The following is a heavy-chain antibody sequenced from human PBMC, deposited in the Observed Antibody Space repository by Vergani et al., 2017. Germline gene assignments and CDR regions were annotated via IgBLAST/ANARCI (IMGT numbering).Heavy chain of an antibody. V-gene: IGHV4-59*01. Sequence: QVQLQESGPGLVKPSETLSLTCTVSGGSISSYYWSWIRQPPGKGLEWIGYIYYSGSTNYNPSLKSRVTISVDTSKNQFSLKLSSVTAADTAVYYCARGRWRGYDSCDYWSQGTLVTVSS. CDR3: ARGRWRGYDSCDY. J-gene: IGHJ4*02. CDR1: GGSISSYY. CDR2: IYYSGST. D-gene: IGHD5-12*01.